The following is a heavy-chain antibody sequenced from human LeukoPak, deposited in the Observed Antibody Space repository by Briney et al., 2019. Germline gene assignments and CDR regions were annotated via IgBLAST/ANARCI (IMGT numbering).Heavy chain of an antibody. CDR2: INTDGSST. CDR1: GFTFSSYW. V-gene: IGHV3-74*01. CDR3: ARVGGELLSFDI. Sequence: GGSLRLSCAASGFTFSSYWMHWVRQAPGKGLVWVSRINTDGSSTSYADSVKGRFTISRDNAKNSLYLQMNSLRAEDTAVYYCARVGGELLSFDIWGQGTMVTVSS. J-gene: IGHJ3*02. D-gene: IGHD1-26*01.